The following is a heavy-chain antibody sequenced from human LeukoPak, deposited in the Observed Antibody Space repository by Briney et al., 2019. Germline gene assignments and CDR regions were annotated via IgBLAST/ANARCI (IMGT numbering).Heavy chain of an antibody. V-gene: IGHV3-21*01. CDR3: ARGWDYGGNGLDY. J-gene: IGHJ4*02. CDR1: GFTFSSYS. D-gene: IGHD4-23*01. CDR2: ISGSGGST. Sequence: PGGSLRLSCAASGFTFSSYSMNWVRQAPGKGLEWVSGISGSGGSTYYADSMKGRFTISRDNAKNTLYLQMNSLRAEDTAVYYCARGWDYGGNGLDYWGQGTLVTVSS.